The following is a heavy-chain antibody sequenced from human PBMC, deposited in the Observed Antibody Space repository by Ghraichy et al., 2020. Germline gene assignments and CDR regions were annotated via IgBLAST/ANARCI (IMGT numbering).Heavy chain of an antibody. Sequence: GESLNISCAASGFTFSSYSINWVRQAPGKGLEWVSSISSSSSYIYYTDSVKGRFTISRDNAKNSLSLQMNSLRAEDTAVYYCAREGAADVGVAANDYWGQGTLVTVSS. CDR2: ISSSSSYI. CDR1: GFTFSSYS. D-gene: IGHD2-15*01. CDR3: AREGAADVGVAANDY. J-gene: IGHJ4*02. V-gene: IGHV3-21*01.